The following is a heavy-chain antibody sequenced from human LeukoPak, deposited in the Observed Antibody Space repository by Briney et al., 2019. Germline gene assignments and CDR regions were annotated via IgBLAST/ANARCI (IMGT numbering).Heavy chain of an antibody. V-gene: IGHV4-39*01. CDR1: GGSISSSSYY. Sequence: PSETLSLTCTVSGGSISSSSYYWGWIRQPPGKGLGWIGSIYYSGSTYYNPSLKSRVTISVDTSKNQFSLKLSSVTAADTAVYYCATPADYYDSSLPDYWGQGTLVTVSS. J-gene: IGHJ4*02. D-gene: IGHD3-22*01. CDR3: ATPADYYDSSLPDY. CDR2: IYYSGST.